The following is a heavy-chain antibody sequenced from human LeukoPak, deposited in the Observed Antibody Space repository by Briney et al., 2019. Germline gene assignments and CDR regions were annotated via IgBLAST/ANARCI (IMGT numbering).Heavy chain of an antibody. V-gene: IGHV4-59*01. J-gene: IGHJ4*02. CDR1: DDSISDYY. CDR2: FHNSGTS. Sequence: PSETLSLTCTVSDDSISDYYRGWIRQPPGKGLEWIGYFHNSGTSTYNPSLKSRVTISADTSKNQFSLKLNSLTAADTAVYYCTRGAGWLIDYWGQGILVTVSS. CDR3: TRGAGWLIDY. D-gene: IGHD3-16*01.